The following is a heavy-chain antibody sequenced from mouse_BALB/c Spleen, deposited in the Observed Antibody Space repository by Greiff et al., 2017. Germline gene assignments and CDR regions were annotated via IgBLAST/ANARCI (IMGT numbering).Heavy chain of an antibody. CDR3: ASLYYDYDGTAMDY. CDR1: GYTFTDYN. J-gene: IGHJ4*01. CDR2: IYPYNGGT. V-gene: IGHV1S29*02. Sequence: EVQLQQSGPELVKPGASVKISCKASGYTFTDYNMHWVKQSHGKSLEWIGYIYPYNGGTGYNQKFKSKATLTVDNSSSTAYMELRSLTSEDSAVYYCASLYYDYDGTAMDYWGQGTSVTVSS. D-gene: IGHD2-4*01.